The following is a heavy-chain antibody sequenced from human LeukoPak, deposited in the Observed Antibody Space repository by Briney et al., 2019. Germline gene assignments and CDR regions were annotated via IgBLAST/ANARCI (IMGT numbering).Heavy chain of an antibody. D-gene: IGHD2-2*01. V-gene: IGHV4-4*07. J-gene: IGHJ5*02. CDR1: GGSISSYY. CDR2: ISTSGST. CDR3: ARGLASIYCSSTSCPHAGFDP. Sequence: PSETLSLTCTVPGGSISSYYWSWIRQPAGKGLEWIGRISTSGSTNYNPSLKSRVTISVDKSKNQFSLKLSSVTAADTAVYYCARGLASIYCSSTSCPHAGFDPWGQGTLVTVSS.